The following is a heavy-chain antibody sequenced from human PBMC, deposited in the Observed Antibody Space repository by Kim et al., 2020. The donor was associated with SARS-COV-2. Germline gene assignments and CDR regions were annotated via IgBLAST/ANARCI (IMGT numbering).Heavy chain of an antibody. CDR2: K. D-gene: IGHD6-13*01. V-gene: IGHV3-30*03. CDR3: ASLSFSSSPFDY. J-gene: IGHJ4*02. Sequence: KYYADPVKVRFTISRDNSKNTLYLQMNSLRAEDTAVYYCASLSFSSSPFDYWGQGTLVTVSS.